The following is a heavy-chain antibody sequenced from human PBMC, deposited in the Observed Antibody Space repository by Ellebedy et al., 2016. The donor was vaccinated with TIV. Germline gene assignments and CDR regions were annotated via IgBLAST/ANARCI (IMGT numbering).Heavy chain of an antibody. CDR3: ARSSTYYDFWSGLYYYYYYMDV. Sequence: SETLSLTXTVSGGSISSGGYYWSWIRQPAGKGLEWIGRIYTSGSTNYNPSLKSRVTMSVDTSKNQFSLKLSSVTAADTAVYYCARSSTYYDFWSGLYYYYYYMDVWGKGTTVTVSS. CDR2: IYTSGST. D-gene: IGHD3-3*01. J-gene: IGHJ6*03. CDR1: GGSISSGGYY. V-gene: IGHV4-61*02.